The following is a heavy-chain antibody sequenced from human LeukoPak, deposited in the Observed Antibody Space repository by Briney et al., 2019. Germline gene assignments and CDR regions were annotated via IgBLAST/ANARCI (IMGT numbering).Heavy chain of an antibody. CDR1: GFTFSSYA. V-gene: IGHV3-30*01. CDR3: ARDDRMGY. J-gene: IGHJ4*02. CDR2: VSYDGSNK. D-gene: IGHD3-16*01. Sequence: GGSLRLSCAASGFTFSSYAMHWVRQAPGKGLEWVAVVSYDGSNKYYADSVKGRFTISRDNSKNTLYLQMNSLRAEDTAVYYCARDDRMGYWGQGTLVTVSS.